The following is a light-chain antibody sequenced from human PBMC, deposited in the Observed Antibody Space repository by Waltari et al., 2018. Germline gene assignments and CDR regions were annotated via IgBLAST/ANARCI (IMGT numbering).Light chain of an antibody. J-gene: IGKJ1*01. Sequence: EIVLTQSPGTASLSQGERVTLSCRASQSVGSSSLAWYQQKPGQAPRLVIYRASRRATCIPDRFSGSGSGTDFSLTISRLEPEDFAVYYCQQHGTLPATFGQGTKVEIK. CDR3: QQHGTLPAT. V-gene: IGKV3-20*01. CDR2: RAS. CDR1: QSVGSSS.